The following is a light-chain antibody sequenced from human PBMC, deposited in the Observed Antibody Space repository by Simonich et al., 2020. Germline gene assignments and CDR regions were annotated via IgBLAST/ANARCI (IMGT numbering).Light chain of an antibody. V-gene: IGKV2-30*02. J-gene: IGKJ5*01. Sequence: DVVMTQSPFSLPVTLGQPASISCRSSQSLVHSDGNTYLNWFQQRPGQSPRRLIYNGSNREAGGPDRSSGSGSGTDFTLKISRGEAEDVGVYYCMQGTHWPPITFGQGTRLEIK. CDR2: NGS. CDR3: MQGTHWPPIT. CDR1: QSLVHSDGNTY.